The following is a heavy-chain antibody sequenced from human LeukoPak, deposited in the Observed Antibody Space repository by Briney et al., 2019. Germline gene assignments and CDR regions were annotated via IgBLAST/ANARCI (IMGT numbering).Heavy chain of an antibody. CDR1: GGSVSTIGYS. CDR2: IYQSGST. Sequence: SETLSLTCGVSGGSVSTIGYSWSWIRQPPGKGLEWIGYIYQSGSTSYNPSLQSRVTISIDRSKNQFSLKLSSVTAADTAVYYCARDSYYDNSGEGAFDIWGQGTMVTVSS. V-gene: IGHV4-30-2*01. D-gene: IGHD3-22*01. CDR3: ARDSYYDNSGEGAFDI. J-gene: IGHJ3*02.